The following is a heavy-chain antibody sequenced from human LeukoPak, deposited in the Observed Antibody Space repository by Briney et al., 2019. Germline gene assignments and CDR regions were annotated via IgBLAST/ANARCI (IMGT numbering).Heavy chain of an antibody. CDR2: ISAYNGNT. J-gene: IGHJ5*02. D-gene: IGHD3-3*01. Sequence: GASVKVSCKASGYTFTSYGISWVRQAPGQGLEWMGWISAYNGNTNYAQKLQGRVTMTTDTSTSTAYMELRSLRSDDTAVYYCARVDVSRFVEWSYEVPWGQGTLVTVSS. CDR1: GYTFTSYG. CDR3: ARVDVSRFVEWSYEVP. V-gene: IGHV1-18*01.